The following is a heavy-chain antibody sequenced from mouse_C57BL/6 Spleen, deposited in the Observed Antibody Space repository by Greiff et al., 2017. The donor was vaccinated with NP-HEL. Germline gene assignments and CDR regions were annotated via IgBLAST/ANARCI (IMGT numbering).Heavy chain of an antibody. Sequence: EVQLQQSGPELVKPGASVKISCKASGYTFTDYYMNWVKQSHGKCLEWIGDINPNNGGTSYNQKFKGKATLTVDKSSSTAYMELRSLTSEDSAVYYCARGGGSSLAYWGQGTLVTVSA. J-gene: IGHJ3*01. CDR3: ARGGGSSLAY. V-gene: IGHV1-26*01. D-gene: IGHD1-1*01. CDR1: GYTFTDYY. CDR2: INPNNGGT.